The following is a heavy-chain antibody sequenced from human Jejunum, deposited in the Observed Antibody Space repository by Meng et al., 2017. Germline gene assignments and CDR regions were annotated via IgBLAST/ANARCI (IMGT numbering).Heavy chain of an antibody. V-gene: IGHV3-53*01. CDR3: TRDWVAVAD. CDR2: IYAGGNT. D-gene: IGHD6-19*01. CDR1: GFAVFTNY. Sequence: GESLKISCAASGFAVFTNYMSWVRQAPGKGLEWVSVIYAGGNTYYADSVKGRFTISRDGSKNMLYLQMNNLRAEETARYYCTRDWVAVADWGQGTLVTVSS. J-gene: IGHJ4*02.